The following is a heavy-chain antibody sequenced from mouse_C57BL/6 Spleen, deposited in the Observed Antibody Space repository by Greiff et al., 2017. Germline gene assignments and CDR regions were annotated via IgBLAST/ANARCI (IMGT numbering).Heavy chain of an antibody. J-gene: IGHJ3*01. V-gene: IGHV1-64*01. Sequence: QVQLQQPGAELVKPGASVKLSCKASGFTFTSYWMHWVKQRPGQGLEWIGMIHPNSGSTKYNEKFKSKATLTVDKSSSTAYMQLISLTSEDSAVYYCGYYVSSPLRGQGTLVTVSA. CDR2: IHPNSGST. CDR1: GFTFTSYW. CDR3: GYYVSSPL. D-gene: IGHD1-1*01.